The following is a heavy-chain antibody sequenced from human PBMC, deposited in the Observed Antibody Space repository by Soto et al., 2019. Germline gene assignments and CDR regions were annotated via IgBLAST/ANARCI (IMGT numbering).Heavy chain of an antibody. D-gene: IGHD4-17*01. CDR1: GFTFSSYS. CDR2: ISSSSSTI. CDR3: ARGDLTVTTD. Sequence: EVQLVESGGGLVQPGGSLRLSCAASGFTFSSYSMNWVRQAPGKGLEGVSYISSSSSTIYYADSVKGRFTISRDNAKNSLYLQMNSLRAEDTAVYYCARGDLTVTTDWGQGTLVTVSS. J-gene: IGHJ4*02. V-gene: IGHV3-48*01.